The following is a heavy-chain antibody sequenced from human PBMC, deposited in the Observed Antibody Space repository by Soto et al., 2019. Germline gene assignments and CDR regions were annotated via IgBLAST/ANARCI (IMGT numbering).Heavy chain of an antibody. CDR1: GGSFSGYY. J-gene: IGHJ3*02. V-gene: IGHV4-34*01. Sequence: SETLSLTCAVFGGSFSGYYWTWIRQPPGTGLEWIGEINHSGSTNYNPSLKSRVTISVDTSKNQFSLKLTSVTAADTAVYYCARGVYFDWLANAFDIWGQGTMVTVSS. CDR2: INHSGST. D-gene: IGHD3-9*01. CDR3: ARGVYFDWLANAFDI.